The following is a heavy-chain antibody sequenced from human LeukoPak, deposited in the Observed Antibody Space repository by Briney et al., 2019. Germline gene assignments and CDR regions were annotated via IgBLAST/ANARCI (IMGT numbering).Heavy chain of an antibody. CDR3: ARVGTRGYSYGRFDY. Sequence: SETLSLTCTVSGGSISSYYWSWIRQPPGKGLEWIGYIYYNGNTNYSPSLKSRVTLSVDTSKNQFSLKLTTVTAADTAVYFCARVGTRGYSYGRFDYWGQGTLLTVSS. D-gene: IGHD5-18*01. J-gene: IGHJ4*02. CDR2: IYYNGNT. V-gene: IGHV4-59*01. CDR1: GGSISSYY.